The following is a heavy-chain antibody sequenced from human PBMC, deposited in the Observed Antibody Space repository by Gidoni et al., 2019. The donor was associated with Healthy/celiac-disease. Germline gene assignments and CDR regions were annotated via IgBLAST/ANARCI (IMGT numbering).Heavy chain of an antibody. J-gene: IGHJ3*02. CDR2: IIPIFGTA. CDR1: GGTFSSYA. V-gene: IGHV1-69*01. CDR3: ARVEGMWGGYYVVDAFDI. D-gene: IGHD3-3*01. Sequence: QVQLVQSGAEVKKPGSSVKVSCKASGGTFSSYAISWVRQAPGQGLEWMGGIIPIFGTANYAQKFQGRVTITADESTSTAYMELSSLRSEDTAVYYCARVEGMWGGYYVVDAFDIWGQGTMVTVSS.